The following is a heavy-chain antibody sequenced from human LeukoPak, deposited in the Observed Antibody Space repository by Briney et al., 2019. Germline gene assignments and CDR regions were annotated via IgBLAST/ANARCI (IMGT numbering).Heavy chain of an antibody. CDR1: GGTFSSYA. D-gene: IGHD1-26*01. Sequence: ASVKVSCKASGGTFSSYAISWVRQAPGQGLEWMGRIIPILGIANYAQKFQGRVTITADKSTSTAYMELSSLRSEDTAVYYCARDHGRGIGGSLDYWGQGTLVTVSS. V-gene: IGHV1-69*04. J-gene: IGHJ4*02. CDR2: IIPILGIA. CDR3: ARDHGRGIGGSLDY.